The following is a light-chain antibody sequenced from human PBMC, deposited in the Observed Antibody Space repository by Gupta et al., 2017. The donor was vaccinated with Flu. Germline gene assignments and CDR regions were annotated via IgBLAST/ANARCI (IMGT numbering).Light chain of an antibody. J-gene: IGLJ1*01. CDR2: EVS. Sequence: QSALTQPASVSGSPGQSITISCTGTISDVGSYNYVSWYQQYAGKAPKVMIYEVSNRPSGVSNRFSGSKSGNTASLTISRLQTEDEADYYCSSYTISSTYAFGTGTKVTVL. CDR1: ISDVGSYNY. CDR3: SSYTISSTYA. V-gene: IGLV2-14*01.